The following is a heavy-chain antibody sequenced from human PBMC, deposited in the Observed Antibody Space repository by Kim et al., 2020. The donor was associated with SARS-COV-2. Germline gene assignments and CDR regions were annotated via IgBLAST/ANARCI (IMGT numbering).Heavy chain of an antibody. J-gene: IGHJ4*02. CDR1: GGSFSGYY. D-gene: IGHD6-6*01. V-gene: IGHV4-34*01. CDR2: INHSGST. Sequence: SETLSLTCAVYGGSFSGYYWSWIRQPPGKGLEWIGEINHSGSTNYNPSLKSRVTISVDTSKNQFSLKLSSVTAADTAVYYCARAGSDYWGQGTLVTVSS. CDR3: ARAGSDY.